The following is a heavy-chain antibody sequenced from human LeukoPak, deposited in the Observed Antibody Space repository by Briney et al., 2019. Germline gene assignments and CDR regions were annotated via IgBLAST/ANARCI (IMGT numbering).Heavy chain of an antibody. CDR2: IIPILGIA. D-gene: IGHD6-19*01. J-gene: IGHJ4*02. CDR1: GGTFSSYA. V-gene: IGHV1-69*04. CDR3: AGGIAVAGDAFDY. Sequence: SVKVSCKASGGTFSSYAISWVRQAPGQGLEWMGRIIPILGIANYAQKFQGRVTITADKSASTAYMELSSLRSDDTAVYYCAGGIAVAGDAFDYWGQGTLVTVSS.